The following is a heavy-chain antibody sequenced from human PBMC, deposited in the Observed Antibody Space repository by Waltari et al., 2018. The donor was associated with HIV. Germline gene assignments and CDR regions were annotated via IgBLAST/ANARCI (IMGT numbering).Heavy chain of an antibody. J-gene: IGHJ4*02. CDR2: ISGYNGDT. CDR1: GYTFTNYG. V-gene: IGHV1-18*01. Sequence: QVHLVQSGAELRKPGASVTVSCKASGYTFTNYGITWVRQAPGKGREWMGWISGYNGDTKYAQKVRGRVTMTTDTTTSTAYLEMGSLRFDDTAVYYCARDHYYGSSGYYSDYWGQGTLVTVSS. CDR3: ARDHYYGSSGYYSDY. D-gene: IGHD3-22*01.